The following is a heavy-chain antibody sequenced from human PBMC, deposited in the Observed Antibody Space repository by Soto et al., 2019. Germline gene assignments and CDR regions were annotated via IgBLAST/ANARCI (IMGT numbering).Heavy chain of an antibody. CDR2: INHSGST. V-gene: IGHV4-34*01. CDR1: GGSFSGYY. CDR3: AREPVVTPNGFDY. D-gene: IGHD2-21*02. J-gene: IGHJ4*02. Sequence: QVQLQQWGAGLLKPSETLSLTCAVYGGSFSGYYWSWIRQPPGKGLEWIGEINHSGSTNYNPSLKSRVPLSVETSKNHFSPKLTSGTPADTAVYYCAREPVVTPNGFDYWGQGTLVNVSS.